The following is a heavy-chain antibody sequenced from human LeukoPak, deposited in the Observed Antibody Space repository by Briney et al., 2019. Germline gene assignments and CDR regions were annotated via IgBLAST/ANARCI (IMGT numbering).Heavy chain of an antibody. V-gene: IGHV4-39*01. CDR3: ARTPMVAPDY. CDR1: GGSLSSSSYY. CDR2: IYYSGST. Sequence: SETLSLTCTVSGGSLSSSSYYWGWIRQPPGKGLEWIGSIYYSGSTYYNPSLKSRVTIFVDTSKNQSSLKLSSVTAADTAVYYCARTPMVAPDYWGQGTLVTVSS. J-gene: IGHJ4*02. D-gene: IGHD4/OR15-4a*01.